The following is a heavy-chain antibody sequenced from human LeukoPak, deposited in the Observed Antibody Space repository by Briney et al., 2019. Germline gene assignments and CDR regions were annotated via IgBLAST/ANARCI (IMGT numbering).Heavy chain of an antibody. Sequence: SETLSLTCAVSGGSISSGGYSWSWIRQPPGKGLEWIGYIYYSGSTYYNPSLKSRVTISVDTSKNQFSLKLSSVTAADTAVYYCARSGDNQERYCSSTSCPKRRVYYYYMDVWGKGTTVTISS. D-gene: IGHD2-2*01. V-gene: IGHV4-30-4*07. CDR3: ARSGDNQERYCSSTSCPKRRVYYYYMDV. CDR2: IYYSGST. J-gene: IGHJ6*03. CDR1: GGSISSGGYS.